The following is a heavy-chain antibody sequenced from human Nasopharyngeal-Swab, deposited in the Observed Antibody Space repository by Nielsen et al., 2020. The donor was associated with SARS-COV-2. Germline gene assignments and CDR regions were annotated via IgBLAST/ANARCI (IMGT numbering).Heavy chain of an antibody. CDR2: IRSKAYGGTT. D-gene: IGHD1-26*01. CDR3: TRSSGSRDY. J-gene: IGHJ4*02. Sequence: GESLKISCAASGFTVSSHYMSWVRQAPGKGLEWVGFIRSKAYGGTTEYAASVKGRFTISRDDSKSIAYLQMNSLKTEDTAVYYCTRSSGSRDYWGQGTLVTVSS. CDR1: GFTVSSHY. V-gene: IGHV3-49*04.